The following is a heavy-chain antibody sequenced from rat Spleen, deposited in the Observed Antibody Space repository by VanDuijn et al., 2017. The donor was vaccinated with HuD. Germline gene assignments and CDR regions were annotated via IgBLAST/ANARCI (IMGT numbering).Heavy chain of an antibody. J-gene: IGHJ2*01. CDR2: ISVSGGIT. D-gene: IGHD1-5*01. CDR1: GFTFSNYG. CDR3: ATHGGRYRGDYFDY. Sequence: EVQLVESGGGLVQPGRSLKLSCAASGFTFSNYGMHWIRQAPTKGLEWVASISVSGGITYYRDSVKGRFTISRDNAQNTLYLQMSRLGSEDTATYYCATHGGRYRGDYFDYWGQGVMVTVSS. V-gene: IGHV5-19*01.